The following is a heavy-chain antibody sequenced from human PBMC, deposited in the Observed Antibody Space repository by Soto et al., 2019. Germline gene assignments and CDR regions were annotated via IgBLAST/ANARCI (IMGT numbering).Heavy chain of an antibody. Sequence: SENLSLTCGVYGESFRNYYWIWVRQPPGKGLEWIGEVNHSGEATYNPSLQSRITISLDTSNHQFSLKMTSVTAADTAMYFFTRAERFPRSWFAPWGQGTLV. CDR1: GESFRNYY. J-gene: IGHJ5*02. CDR2: VNHSGEA. V-gene: IGHV4-34*01. CDR3: TRAERFPRSWFAP. D-gene: IGHD3-10*01.